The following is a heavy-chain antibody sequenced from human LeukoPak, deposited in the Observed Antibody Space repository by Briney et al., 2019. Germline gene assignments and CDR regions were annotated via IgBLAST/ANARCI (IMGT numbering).Heavy chain of an antibody. J-gene: IGHJ5*02. CDR2: IYYSGST. Sequence: PSETLSLTCTVSGGSISSYYWSWIRQPPGKGLEWIGYIYYSGSTNYNPSLKSRVTISVDTSKNQFSLKLSSVTASDTAVYYCAXXEVWFDPWGQGTLVTVSS. CDR1: GGSISSYY. V-gene: IGHV4-59*01. CDR3: AXXEVWFDP.